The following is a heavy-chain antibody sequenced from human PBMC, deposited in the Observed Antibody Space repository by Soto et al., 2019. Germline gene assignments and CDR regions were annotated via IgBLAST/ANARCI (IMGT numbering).Heavy chain of an antibody. CDR1: GYPFTSYG. J-gene: IGHJ3*02. D-gene: IGHD5-12*01. Sequence: QGQLLQSGDEVKTPGASVRVSCRASGYPFTSYGISWVRQAPGQGLEWVAWISAYNGKRDTAQKFQDRVNMTLDTSTDTAHMDLGDLTSADTAVYYCARGRIVASIHDAFEIWGQGTKVTVSS. V-gene: IGHV1-18*01. CDR3: ARGRIVASIHDAFEI. CDR2: ISAYNGKR.